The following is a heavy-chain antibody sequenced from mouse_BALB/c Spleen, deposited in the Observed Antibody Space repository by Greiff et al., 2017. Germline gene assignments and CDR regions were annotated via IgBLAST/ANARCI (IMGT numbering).Heavy chain of an antibody. V-gene: IGHV1-77*01. CDR1: GYTFTDYY. J-gene: IGHJ3*01. Sequence: QVQLQQSGAELARPGASVKLSCKASGYTFTDYYINWVKQRTGQGLEWIGEIYPGSGNTYYNEKFKGKATLTADKSSSTAYMQLSSLTSEDSAVYFCAREDYGSPLAYWGQGTLVTVSA. CDR3: AREDYGSPLAY. CDR2: IYPGSGNT. D-gene: IGHD1-1*01.